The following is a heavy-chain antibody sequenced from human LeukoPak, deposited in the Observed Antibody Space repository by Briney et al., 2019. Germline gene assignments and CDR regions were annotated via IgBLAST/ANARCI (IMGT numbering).Heavy chain of an antibody. CDR3: ARDIGGELPIYYYYYGMDV. D-gene: IGHD1-26*01. Sequence: ASVKVSCKASGYTFTSYYMHWVRQAPGQGLEWMGIINSSGGSTSYAQKFQGRVTMTRDTSTSTVYMELSSLRSEDTAVYYCARDIGGELPIYYYYYGMDVWGQGTTVTVSS. J-gene: IGHJ6*02. CDR2: INSSGGST. V-gene: IGHV1-46*01. CDR1: GYTFTSYY.